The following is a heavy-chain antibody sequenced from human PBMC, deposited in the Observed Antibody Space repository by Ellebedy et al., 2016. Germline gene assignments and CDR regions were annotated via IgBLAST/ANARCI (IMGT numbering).Heavy chain of an antibody. D-gene: IGHD5-18*01. CDR2: ISSSSSTI. V-gene: IGHV3-48*01. Sequence: GGSLRLSXAASGFTFSSYSVNWVRQAPGKGLEWVSYISSSSSTIYYADSVKGRFTISRDNSKNTLYLQMNSLRAEDTAAYYCASAMVPGFGYWGQGTLVTVSS. CDR3: ASAMVPGFGY. CDR1: GFTFSSYS. J-gene: IGHJ4*02.